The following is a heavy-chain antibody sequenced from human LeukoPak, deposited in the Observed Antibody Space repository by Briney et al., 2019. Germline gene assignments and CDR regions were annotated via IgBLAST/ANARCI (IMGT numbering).Heavy chain of an antibody. Sequence: ASVKGSCKASGYTFTGYYIHWVRQAPGQGLEWRGWINPNSGGTNYAQNIQGRVTMPRDTSISTTYMELSSLRSDDTAVYYCARANWGRNCSGGSCCSFLMGLDYWGQGNLVTVSS. V-gene: IGHV1-2*02. D-gene: IGHD2-15*01. CDR3: ARANWGRNCSGGSCCSFLMGLDY. CDR2: INPNSGGT. J-gene: IGHJ4*02. CDR1: GYTFTGYY.